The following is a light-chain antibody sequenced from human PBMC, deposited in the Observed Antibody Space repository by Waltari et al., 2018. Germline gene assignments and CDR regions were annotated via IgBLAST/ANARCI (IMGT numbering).Light chain of an antibody. Sequence: NFMLTQPHSVSESPGKTVSISCSGSSGTLASSYVQWSQPRPGSASSAEKDSPSGVPDRFSGSIDSPSRSAPLNISGLMTEDEAAYLCQSYDCRIPVVFGGGANLPV. J-gene: IGLJ2*01. V-gene: IGLV6-57*02. CDR1: SGTLASSY. CDR2: AEK. CDR3: QSYDCRIPVV.